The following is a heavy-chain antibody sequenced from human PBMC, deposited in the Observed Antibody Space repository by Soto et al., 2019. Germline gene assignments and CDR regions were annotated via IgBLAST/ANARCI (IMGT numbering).Heavy chain of an antibody. V-gene: IGHV2-5*02. Sequence: SGPTLVNPTQTLTLTCTFSGFSLSTSGVGVGWIRQPPGKALEWLALIYWDDDKRYSPSLKSRLTITKDTSKNQVVLTMTNMDPVDTATYYCARIVVPAANVGYYYYGMDVWGQGTTVTVSS. CDR3: ARIVVPAANVGYYYYGMDV. CDR2: IYWDDDK. CDR1: GFSLSTSGVG. D-gene: IGHD2-2*01. J-gene: IGHJ6*02.